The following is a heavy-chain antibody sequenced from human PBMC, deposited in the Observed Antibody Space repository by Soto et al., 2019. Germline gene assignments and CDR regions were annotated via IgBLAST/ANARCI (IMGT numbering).Heavy chain of an antibody. CDR1: GDTISTGGYT. D-gene: IGHD6-13*01. CDR3: ARRERAAGTDWWFDP. V-gene: IGHV4-30-2*01. CDR2: TYHSGNP. Sequence: TLSLTCDVSGDTISTGGYTWAWIRQPPGEALEWIGHTYHSGNPYYNPSLKSRVTISVDTSKNQFSLKLSSVTAADTAVYYCARRERAAGTDWWFDPWGQGTLVTVSS. J-gene: IGHJ5*02.